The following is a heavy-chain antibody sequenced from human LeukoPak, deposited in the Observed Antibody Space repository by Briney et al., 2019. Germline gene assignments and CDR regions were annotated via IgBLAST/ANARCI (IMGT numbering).Heavy chain of an antibody. J-gene: IGHJ4*02. V-gene: IGHV4-59*01. D-gene: IGHD6-13*01. CDR1: GGSISDYY. CDR2: IFYSGST. Sequence: PSGTLSLTCSVSGGSISDYYWSWIRQPPGKGLEWIGYIFYSGSTNYNPSLKSRVTISIDTSRSQFSLKLSSVTAAATAVYYCARGAAGGDYWGQGTLVTVSS. CDR3: ARGAAGGDY.